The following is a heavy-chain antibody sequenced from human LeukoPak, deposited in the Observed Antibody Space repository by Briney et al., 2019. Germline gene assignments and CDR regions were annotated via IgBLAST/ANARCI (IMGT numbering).Heavy chain of an antibody. CDR2: INPNSGGT. J-gene: IGHJ4*02. CDR1: GYTFTGYY. D-gene: IGHD3-22*01. CDR3: ARGARYYYDSSGYYFRDFDY. Sequence: ASVKVSCKASGYTFTGYYMHWVRQAPGQGLKWMGRINPNSGGTNYAQKFQGRVTMTRDTSISTAYMELSRLRSDDTAVYYCARGARYYYDSSGYYFRDFDYWGQGTLVTVSS. V-gene: IGHV1-2*06.